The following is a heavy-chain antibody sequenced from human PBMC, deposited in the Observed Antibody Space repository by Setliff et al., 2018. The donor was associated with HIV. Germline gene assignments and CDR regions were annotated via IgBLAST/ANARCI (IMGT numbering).Heavy chain of an antibody. J-gene: IGHJ4*02. CDR2: ISGHSDNM. D-gene: IGHD1-26*01. CDR3: ARGWELNV. CDR1: GYTLTTYG. Sequence: ASVKVSCKASGYTLTTYGITWVRQVPGLGLEWMGWISGHSDNMKFAQKFQMGLHMTMDPSTSTAHMELTRLTSDDTAVYYCARGWELNVWGQGTLVTVSS. V-gene: IGHV1-18*01.